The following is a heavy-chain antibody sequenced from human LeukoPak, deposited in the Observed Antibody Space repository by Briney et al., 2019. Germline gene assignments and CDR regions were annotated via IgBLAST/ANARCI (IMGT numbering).Heavy chain of an antibody. CDR1: GGTFSSYA. D-gene: IGHD2-21*02. CDR2: IIPILGIA. CDR3: AAAYCGGDCPYFDY. Sequence: SVKVSCKASGGTFSSYAISWVRQAPGQGLEWMGRIIPILGIANYAQKFQGRVTITADKSTSTAYMELSSLRSEDTAVYYCAAAYCGGDCPYFDYWGQGTLVTVSS. V-gene: IGHV1-69*04. J-gene: IGHJ4*02.